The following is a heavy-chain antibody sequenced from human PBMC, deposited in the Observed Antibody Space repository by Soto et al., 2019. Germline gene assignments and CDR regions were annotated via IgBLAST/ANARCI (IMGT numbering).Heavy chain of an antibody. D-gene: IGHD2-15*01. V-gene: IGHV4-34*01. CDR1: GGSFSGYY. CDR3: ARGRSAGRYCSGGSCYPGGAWFDP. Sequence: SETLSLTCAVYGGSFSGYYWSWIRQPPGKGLEWIGEINHSGSTNYNPSLKSRVTISVDTSKNQFSLKLSSVTAADTAVYYCARGRSAGRYCSGGSCYPGGAWFDPWGQGTLVT. J-gene: IGHJ5*02. CDR2: INHSGST.